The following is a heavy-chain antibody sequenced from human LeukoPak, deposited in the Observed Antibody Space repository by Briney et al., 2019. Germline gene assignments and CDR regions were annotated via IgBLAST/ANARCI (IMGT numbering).Heavy chain of an antibody. CDR3: ARNSYYYGSGSYYPYYYYYYGMDV. D-gene: IGHD3-10*01. J-gene: IGHJ6*02. CDR2: IIPIFGTA. Sequence: GASVKVSCKASGGTFSSYAVSWVRQAPGQGLEWMGGIIPIFGTANYAQKFQGRVTITADESTSTAYMELSSLRSEDTAVYYCARNSYYYGSGSYYPYYYYYYGMDVWGQGTLVTVSS. CDR1: GGTFSSYA. V-gene: IGHV1-69*01.